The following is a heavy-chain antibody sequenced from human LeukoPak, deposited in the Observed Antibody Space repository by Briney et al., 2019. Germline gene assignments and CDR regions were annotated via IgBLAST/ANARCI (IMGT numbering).Heavy chain of an antibody. V-gene: IGHV3-23*01. CDR1: GFTLSSYW. CDR2: VSGSGGST. CDR3: AKELYFATAV. Sequence: GGSLRLSCAASGFTLSSYWMHWVRQAPGKGLEWVSAVSGSGGSTYYADSVKGRFTISRDNSQNTLYLQMNSLRAEDTAVYYCAKELYFATAVWGQGTTVTVSS. J-gene: IGHJ6*02. D-gene: IGHD2-15*01.